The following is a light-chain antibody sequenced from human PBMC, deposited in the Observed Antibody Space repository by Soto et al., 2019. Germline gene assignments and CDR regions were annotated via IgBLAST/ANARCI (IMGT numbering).Light chain of an antibody. J-gene: IGKJ4*01. CDR2: GAS. CDR1: QSVSSN. CDR3: QQYNNWPLT. Sequence: EVVMTQSPATLSVSPGERATLSCRASQSVSSNLAWYQQKPGQAPRLLIYGASTRATAIPARFSGSGSGTAFTLTISSLQSEDFAVYYCQQYNNWPLTFGGGTKVEIK. V-gene: IGKV3-15*01.